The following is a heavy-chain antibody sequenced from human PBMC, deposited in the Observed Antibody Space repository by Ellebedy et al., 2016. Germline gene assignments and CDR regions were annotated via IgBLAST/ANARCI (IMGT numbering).Heavy chain of an antibody. D-gene: IGHD3-9*01. CDR3: ARPHFRYDILPGYRFYYYYGMDV. J-gene: IGHJ6*02. Sequence: ASVKVSCKASGYTFTSYDINWVRQATGQGLEWMGWMNPNSGNTGYAQKFQGRVTMTRNTSISTAYMELSSLRSEDTAVYYCARPHFRYDILPGYRFYYYYGMDVWGQGTTVTVSS. V-gene: IGHV1-8*01. CDR2: MNPNSGNT. CDR1: GYTFTSYD.